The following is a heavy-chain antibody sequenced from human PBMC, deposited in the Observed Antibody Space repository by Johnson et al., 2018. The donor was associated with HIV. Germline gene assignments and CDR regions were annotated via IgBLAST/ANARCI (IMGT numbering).Heavy chain of an antibody. CDR3: ARTIDSSGWYEGDAFDI. J-gene: IGHJ3*02. CDR2: IYSGGST. Sequence: VQLVESGGGLIQPGGSLRLSCAASGFTVSSNYMSWVRQAPGQGLEWVSVIYSGGSTYYADSVKGRFTISRDNSKNTLYLQMNSLRAEDTAVYYCARTIDSSGWYEGDAFDIWGQGTMVTVSS. V-gene: IGHV3-53*01. D-gene: IGHD6-19*01. CDR1: GFTVSSNY.